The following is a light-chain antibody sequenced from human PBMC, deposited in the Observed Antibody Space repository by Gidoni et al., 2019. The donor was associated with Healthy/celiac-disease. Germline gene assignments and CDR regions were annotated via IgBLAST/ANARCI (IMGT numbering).Light chain of an antibody. J-gene: IGKJ4*01. Sequence: DIVMTQSPDSLAVSLGERATINCKSSQSVLYSSKNKNYLAWYQQKPGQPPKLLIYWASTRESGVPDRFSGSGSVTDFTLTISSLQAEDVAVYYCQQYYSTPLTFXGXTKVEIK. CDR2: WAS. CDR3: QQYYSTPLT. CDR1: QSVLYSSKNKNY. V-gene: IGKV4-1*01.